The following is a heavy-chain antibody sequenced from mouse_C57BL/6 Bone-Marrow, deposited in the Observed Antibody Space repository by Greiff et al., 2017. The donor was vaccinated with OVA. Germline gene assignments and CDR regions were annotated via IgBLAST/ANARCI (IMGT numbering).Heavy chain of an antibody. D-gene: IGHD1-1*01. Sequence: VQLKESGGGLVKPGGSLKLSCAASGFTFSSYAMSWVRQTPEQRLEWVATISDGGSYTYYPDNVKGRFTISRDNAKNNLYMQMSHLKSEDTAMYYCATYGSSHYAMDYWGQGTSVTVSS. CDR3: ATYGSSHYAMDY. J-gene: IGHJ4*01. CDR2: ISDGGSYT. CDR1: GFTFSSYA. V-gene: IGHV5-4*01.